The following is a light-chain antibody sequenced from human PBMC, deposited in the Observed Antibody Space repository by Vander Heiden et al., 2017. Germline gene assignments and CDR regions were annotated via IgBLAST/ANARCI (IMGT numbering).Light chain of an antibody. J-gene: IGKJ4*01. CDR1: QSISYF. Sequence: DIQMTQSPSSLSASVGDRVTITCRASQSISYFLNWYQQKPGEAPKLLIYATSSLQSGVPSRFSGSGSGTDFTLTISSLQPEDFATYYCQQSGRTPPTCGGGTKVEIK. CDR3: QQSGRTPPT. CDR2: ATS. V-gene: IGKV1-39*01.